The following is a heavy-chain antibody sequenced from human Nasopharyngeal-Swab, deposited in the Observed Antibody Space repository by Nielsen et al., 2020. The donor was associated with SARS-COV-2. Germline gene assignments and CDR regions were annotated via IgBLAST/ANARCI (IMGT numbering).Heavy chain of an antibody. D-gene: IGHD2-21*02. J-gene: IGHJ6*02. CDR3: ARDRRGDYYYYYGMDV. CDR1: GGSISSSNW. V-gene: IGHV4-4*02. Sequence: LRRTLSLTCAVSGGSISSSNWWSWVRQPPGKGLEWIGEIYHSGSTNYNPSLKSRVTISVDKSKNQFSLKLSSVTAADTAVYYCARDRRGDYYYYYGMDVWGQGTTVTVSS. CDR2: IYHSGST.